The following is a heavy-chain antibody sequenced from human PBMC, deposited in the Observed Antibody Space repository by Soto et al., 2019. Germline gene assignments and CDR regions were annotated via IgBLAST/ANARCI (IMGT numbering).Heavy chain of an antibody. D-gene: IGHD3-16*01. CDR3: AGDERGGGDKALVAHYFDY. CDR2: ISSSSSYI. Sequence: EVQLVESGGGLVKPGGSLRLSCAASGFTFSSYSMNWVRQAPGKGLEWVSSISSSSSYIYYADSVKGRFTISRDNAKNSLYLQMNSLRAEDTAVYYCAGDERGGGDKALVAHYFDYWGQGTLVTVSS. J-gene: IGHJ4*02. CDR1: GFTFSSYS. V-gene: IGHV3-21*01.